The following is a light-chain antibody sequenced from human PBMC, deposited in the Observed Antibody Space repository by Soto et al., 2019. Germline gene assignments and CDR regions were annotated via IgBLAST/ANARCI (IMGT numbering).Light chain of an antibody. Sequence: QSALTQPASVSGSPGQSITISCTGTRRDVGGYNYVSWYQQYPGKSPKLLIYEVTHRPSGVSNRFSGSKSGNTASLTISGLQAEDEADYYCQSYDSSLSGWGVFGGGTKLTVL. CDR3: QSYDSSLSGWGV. J-gene: IGLJ2*01. CDR1: RRDVGGYNY. V-gene: IGLV2-14*01. CDR2: EVT.